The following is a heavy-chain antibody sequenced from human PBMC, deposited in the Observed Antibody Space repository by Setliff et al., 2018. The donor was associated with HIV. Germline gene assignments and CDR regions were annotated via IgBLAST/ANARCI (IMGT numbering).Heavy chain of an antibody. D-gene: IGHD1-26*01. CDR1: GYTFTNYW. Sequence: GESLKISCRASGYTFTNYWIGWVRQMPGKGLEWIGVIYPGDSVTRYSPSFRGQVSTSADTSITTAYLQWSSLKDSDTAIYYCTRRRRAPGTESLEAYWGQGTLVTVPQ. V-gene: IGHV5-51*01. J-gene: IGHJ4*02. CDR2: IYPGDSVT. CDR3: TRRRRAPGTESLEAY.